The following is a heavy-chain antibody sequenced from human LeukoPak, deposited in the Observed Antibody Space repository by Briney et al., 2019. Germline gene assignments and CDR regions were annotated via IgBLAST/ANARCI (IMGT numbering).Heavy chain of an antibody. CDR1: GFTVSTYY. CDR3: ARTGPIDY. J-gene: IGHJ4*02. V-gene: IGHV3-66*02. D-gene: IGHD1-14*01. CDR2: IYSGGST. Sequence: GGSLRLSCAASGFTVSTYYMSCVRQAPGKGLEWVSVIYSGGSTYFADSVKGRFTISRDNSKNTLYLQMNSLRAEDTAVYYCARTGPIDYWGQGTLVTVSS.